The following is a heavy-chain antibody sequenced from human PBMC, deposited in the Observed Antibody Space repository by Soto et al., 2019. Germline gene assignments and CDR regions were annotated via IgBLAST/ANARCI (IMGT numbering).Heavy chain of an antibody. CDR1: GFTLSGSA. D-gene: IGHD6-13*01. Sequence: PGGSLRLSCAASGFTLSGSAMHWVRQASGKGLEWVGRIRSKANSYATAYAASVKGRFTISRDDSKNTAYLQMNSLKTEDTAVYYCTRRAAAAAVVPYGMDVWGQGTTVTVSS. CDR2: IRSKANSYAT. V-gene: IGHV3-73*01. CDR3: TRRAAAAAVVPYGMDV. J-gene: IGHJ6*02.